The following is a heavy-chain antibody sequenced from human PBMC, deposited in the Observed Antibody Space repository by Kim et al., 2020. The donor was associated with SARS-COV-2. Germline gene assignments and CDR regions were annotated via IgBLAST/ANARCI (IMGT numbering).Heavy chain of an antibody. CDR2: ISWNSGSI. Sequence: GGSLRLSCAASGFTFDDYAMHWVRQAPGKGLEWVSGISWNSGSIGYADSVKGRFTISRDNAKNSLYLQMNSLRAEDTALYYCAKGRGQYYDILTGQFDYWGQGTLVTVSS. J-gene: IGHJ4*02. CDR1: GFTFDDYA. CDR3: AKGRGQYYDILTGQFDY. D-gene: IGHD3-9*01. V-gene: IGHV3-9*01.